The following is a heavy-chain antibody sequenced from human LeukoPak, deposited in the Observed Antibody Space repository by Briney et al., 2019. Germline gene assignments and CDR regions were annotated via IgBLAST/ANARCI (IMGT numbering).Heavy chain of an antibody. V-gene: IGHV4-39*01. CDR2: IYYSGST. Sequence: PSETLSLTCTVSGGSINSSTYYWGWIRQPPGKGLEWIGSIYYSGSTYYNPSLKSRVTISIDTSKKQFSLKLSSVTAADTAVYYCARRAAQWDLFLGAFDIWGQGKMVTGSS. CDR1: GGSINSSTYY. CDR3: ARRAAQWDLFLGAFDI. D-gene: IGHD3-10*01. J-gene: IGHJ3*02.